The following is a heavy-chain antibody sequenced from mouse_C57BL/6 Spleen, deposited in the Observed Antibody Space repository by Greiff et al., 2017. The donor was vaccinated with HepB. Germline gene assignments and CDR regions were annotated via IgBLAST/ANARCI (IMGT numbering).Heavy chain of an antibody. J-gene: IGHJ3*01. Sequence: QVQLQQSGAELMKPGASVKLSCKATGYTFTGYWIEWVKQRPGHGLEWIGEILPGSGSTNYNEKFKGKATFTADTSSNSAYMQLSSLTTEDSAIYYCARGGDYGSSYGAGFAYWGQGTLVTVSA. D-gene: IGHD1-1*01. CDR2: ILPGSGST. CDR3: ARGGDYGSSYGAGFAY. V-gene: IGHV1-9*01. CDR1: GYTFTGYW.